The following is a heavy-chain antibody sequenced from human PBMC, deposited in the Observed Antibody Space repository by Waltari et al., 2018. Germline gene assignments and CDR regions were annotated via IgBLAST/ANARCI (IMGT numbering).Heavy chain of an antibody. D-gene: IGHD5-18*01. CDR2: ISSGGSNI. CDR3: ARIDGYNPDY. Sequence: EVQLVGSGGDLVKPGGSLRLPCAASGLPFSSYSMNWVRQVSGKGLECVSFISSGGSNIYYADSVKGRFTISRDNAKNSLYLQMNSLRVDDTAVYYCARIDGYNPDYWGQGTLVTVSS. V-gene: IGHV3-21*01. CDR1: GLPFSSYS. J-gene: IGHJ4*02.